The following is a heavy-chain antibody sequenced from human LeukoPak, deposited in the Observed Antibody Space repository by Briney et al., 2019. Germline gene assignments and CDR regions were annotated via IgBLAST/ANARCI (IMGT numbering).Heavy chain of an antibody. Sequence: GGSLRLSCAASGFTFSSYWMHWVRQAPGEGLDWVSRIDPDDSGSTYADSVKGRFTISRDNAENSLYLQMSSLRVEDTAVYYCARPGSHVMLTDLYDNWGQGTLVTVSS. V-gene: IGHV3-74*01. CDR2: IDPDDSGS. J-gene: IGHJ4*02. CDR3: ARPGSHVMLTDLYDN. CDR1: GFTFSSYW. D-gene: IGHD2-21*01.